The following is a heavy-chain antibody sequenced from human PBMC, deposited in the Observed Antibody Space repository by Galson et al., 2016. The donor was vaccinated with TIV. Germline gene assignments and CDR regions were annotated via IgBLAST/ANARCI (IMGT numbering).Heavy chain of an antibody. CDR3: ARESQPTLFGVSIIDY. CDR2: ISSSSTFI. Sequence: SLRLSCAASGFTFSSFGVHWVRQAPGKEPQWVSSISSSSTFIYYADSVKGRFTISRDNTNDLLYLEMSSLRVEDTAMYYCARESQPTLFGVSIIDYWGQGTVVTVSS. V-gene: IGHV3-21*01. D-gene: IGHD3-3*01. CDR1: GFTFSSFG. J-gene: IGHJ4*02.